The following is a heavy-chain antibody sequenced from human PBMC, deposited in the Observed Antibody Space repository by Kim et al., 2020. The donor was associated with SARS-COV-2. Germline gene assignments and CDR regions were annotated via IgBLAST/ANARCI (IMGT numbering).Heavy chain of an antibody. CDR3: AKDRLSHYYDSSGYPQAFDI. Sequence: GGSLRLSCAASGFTFSSYAMSWVRQAPGKGLEWVSAISGSGGSTYYADSVKGRFTISRDNSKNTLYLQMNSLRAEDTAVYYCAKDRLSHYYDSSGYPQAFDIWGQGTMVTVSS. V-gene: IGHV3-23*01. CDR1: GFTFSSYA. D-gene: IGHD3-22*01. J-gene: IGHJ3*02. CDR2: ISGSGGST.